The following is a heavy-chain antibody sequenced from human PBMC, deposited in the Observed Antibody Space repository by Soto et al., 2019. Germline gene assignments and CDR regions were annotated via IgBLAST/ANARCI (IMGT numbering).Heavy chain of an antibody. CDR3: ARTTITSFIFDY. D-gene: IGHD5-12*01. J-gene: IGHJ4*02. CDR1: GFSLSNVRMG. Sequence: QVTLKESGPVLVRPTETLTLTCTVSGFSLSNVRMGVSWIRQPPGKALEWLAHIFSNDEESYSTSLESRLTISKDTSKSQVVLTMTHMDPVDTATYYCARTTITSFIFDYWGQGTMVTVSA. CDR2: IFSNDEE. V-gene: IGHV2-26*01.